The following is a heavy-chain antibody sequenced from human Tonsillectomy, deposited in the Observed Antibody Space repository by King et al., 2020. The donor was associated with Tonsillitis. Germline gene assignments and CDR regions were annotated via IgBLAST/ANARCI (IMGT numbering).Heavy chain of an antibody. CDR2: IIPMYGPL. CDR1: GGTFSSHV. Sequence: VQLVESGAEVKRPGSSVKVSCKSSGGTFSSHVFSWVRQAPGQGLEWMGGIIPMYGPLTYAQNFRGRVTITADESTSTAYMELSSLRPEDTAVYYCSLLEDYYMDVWDTGTTVTVSS. D-gene: IGHD5-24*01. J-gene: IGHJ6*03. V-gene: IGHV1-69*01. CDR3: SLLEDYYMDV.